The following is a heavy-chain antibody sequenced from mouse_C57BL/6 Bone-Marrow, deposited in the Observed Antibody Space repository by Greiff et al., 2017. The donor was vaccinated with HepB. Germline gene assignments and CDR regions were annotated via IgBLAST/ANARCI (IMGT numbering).Heavy chain of an antibody. J-gene: IGHJ1*03. V-gene: IGHV2-2*01. CDR1: GFSLTSYG. CDR2: IWSGGST. D-gene: IGHD2-1*01. CDR3: ARKRDYYGKGFDV. Sequence: VKLQESGPGLVQPSQSLSITCTVSGFSLTSYGVHWVRQSPGKGLEWLGVIWSGGSTDYNAAFISRLSISKDNSKSQVFFKMNSLQADDTAIYYCARKRDYYGKGFDVWGTGTTVTVSS.